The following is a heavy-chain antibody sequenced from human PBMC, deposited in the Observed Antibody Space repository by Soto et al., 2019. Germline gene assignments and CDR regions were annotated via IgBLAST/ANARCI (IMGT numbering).Heavy chain of an antibody. Sequence: SETLSLTCAVSGGSISSGGYSWSWIRQPPGKGLEWIGYMYHSGSTYYNPSLKSRVTISIDRSKNQFSLKLSSVTAADTAVYYCARAVVPTTLLYFDYWGQGTLVTVS. CDR2: MYHSGST. CDR3: ARAVVPTTLLYFDY. V-gene: IGHV4-30-2*01. D-gene: IGHD2-15*01. CDR1: GGSISSGGYS. J-gene: IGHJ4*02.